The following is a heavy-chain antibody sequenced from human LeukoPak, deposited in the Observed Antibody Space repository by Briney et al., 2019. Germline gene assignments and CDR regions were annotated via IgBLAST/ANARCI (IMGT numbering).Heavy chain of an antibody. CDR2: ISAYNGNT. V-gene: IGHV1-18*01. J-gene: IGHJ4*02. D-gene: IGHD2-2*01. Sequence: ASVKVSCKASVYTFTSYGISWVRQAPGQGLEWMGWISAYNGNTNYAQKLQGRVTMTTDTSTSTAYMELRSLRSDDTAVYYCARADCSSTSCYEFDYWGQGTLVTVSS. CDR3: ARADCSSTSCYEFDY. CDR1: VYTFTSYG.